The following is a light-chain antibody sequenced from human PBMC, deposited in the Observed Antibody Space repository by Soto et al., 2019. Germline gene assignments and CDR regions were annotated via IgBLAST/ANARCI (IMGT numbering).Light chain of an antibody. V-gene: IGKV1-39*01. CDR1: QSISSY. CDR2: AAS. Sequence: DLQMTQSPSSLSASVGDRVTITCRASQSISSYLNWYQQKPGKAPKLLIYAASNLQSGVPSRFSGSGSGTDFTLTISSLQPEDFATYYCQQSYSTPFTFGPGTKVDIQ. J-gene: IGKJ3*01. CDR3: QQSYSTPFT.